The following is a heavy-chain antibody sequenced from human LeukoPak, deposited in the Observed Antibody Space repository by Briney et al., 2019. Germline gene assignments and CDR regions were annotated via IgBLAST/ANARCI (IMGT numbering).Heavy chain of an antibody. J-gene: IGHJ3*02. CDR2: IYHSGST. Sequence: SETLSLTCTVSGYSISIGYYWGWIRQPPGKGLEWIGSIYHSGSTYYNPSLKSRVTLSVDKSKNQFSLKLSSVTAADTAVYYCARGQYYDFWSGYFPNAFDIWGQGTMVTVSS. CDR3: ARGQYYDFWSGYFPNAFDI. CDR1: GYSISIGYY. D-gene: IGHD3-3*01. V-gene: IGHV4-38-2*02.